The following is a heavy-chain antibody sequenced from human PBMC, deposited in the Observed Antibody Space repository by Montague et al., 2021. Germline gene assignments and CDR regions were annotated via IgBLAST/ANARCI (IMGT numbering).Heavy chain of an antibody. CDR2: MNPNSGNT. CDR1: GYPFTSYD. J-gene: IGHJ6*02. V-gene: IGHV1-8*01. Sequence: SVKVSFKASGYPFTSYDINLVRQATGQGLEWMGWMNPNSGNTGYAQKFQDRVTMTWNTSISTAYMELISLRSEDTAVYYCARGSQVRRVIITRSNYYYYMDVWGQGTTVTVSS. CDR3: ARGSQVRRVIITRSNYYYYMDV. D-gene: IGHD3-10*01.